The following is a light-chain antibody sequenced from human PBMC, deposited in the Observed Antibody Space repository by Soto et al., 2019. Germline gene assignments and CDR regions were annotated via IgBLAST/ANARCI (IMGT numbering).Light chain of an antibody. CDR1: QGIRND. V-gene: IGKV1-17*01. CDR3: QQYYSYTRT. J-gene: IGKJ1*01. CDR2: AAS. Sequence: DIQMTQSPSSLSASVGDRVTITCRASQGIRNDLGWYQQTRGKAPKLXIYAASTLQSGVPSRFSGSGSGTDFTLTISCLQYEDFATDDCQQYYSYTRTFGQGTKVDIK.